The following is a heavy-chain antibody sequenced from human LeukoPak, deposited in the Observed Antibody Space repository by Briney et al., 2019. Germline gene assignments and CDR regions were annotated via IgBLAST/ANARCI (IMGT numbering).Heavy chain of an antibody. CDR3: ARVNYGSATKEDY. J-gene: IGHJ4*02. Sequence: PSETLSLTCAVYGGSFSGYYWSWIRQHPGKGLEWIGYIYYSGSAYYNPSLKSRVTISVDTSENQFSLKLSSVTAADTAVYYCARVNYGSATKEDYWGQGTLVTVSS. CDR1: GGSFSGYY. V-gene: IGHV4-31*11. D-gene: IGHD3-10*01. CDR2: IYYSGSA.